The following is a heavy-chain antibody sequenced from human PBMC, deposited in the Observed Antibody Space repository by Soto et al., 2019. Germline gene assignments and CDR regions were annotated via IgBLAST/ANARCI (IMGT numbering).Heavy chain of an antibody. CDR2: IDYSGTA. V-gene: IGHV4-39*01. D-gene: IGHD4-4*01. Sequence: QLQLQESGPGLVKPWETLSLTCTVSYGSISVSNVFWGWVRQPPGKGLEWIGNIDYSGTAYFNPSLGTRVTFPVDTSKNQFSLTLYCVTAADTAVYYCARTTGRHLDFWGQGILVTVSS. CDR3: ARTTGRHLDF. CDR1: YGSISVSNVF. J-gene: IGHJ4*02.